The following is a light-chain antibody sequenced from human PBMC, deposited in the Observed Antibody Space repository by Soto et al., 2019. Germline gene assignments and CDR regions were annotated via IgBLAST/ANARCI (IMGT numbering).Light chain of an antibody. CDR1: SSNIGSNI. J-gene: IGLJ3*02. Sequence: QAVVTQPSSASGTPGQRVTISCSGSSSNIGSNIVNWYQQLPGTAPKLLIYSSNQRPPGVPDRFSGSKSGTSASLAISGLQSEDEADYYCATWDDSLNGWVFGGGTKVTVL. CDR3: ATWDDSLNGWV. V-gene: IGLV1-44*01. CDR2: SSN.